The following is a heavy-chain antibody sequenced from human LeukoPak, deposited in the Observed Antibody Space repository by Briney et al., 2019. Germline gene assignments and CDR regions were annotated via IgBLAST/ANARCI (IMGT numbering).Heavy chain of an antibody. V-gene: IGHV1-2*02. CDR3: ARVRGLGVNWFDP. D-gene: IGHD3-16*01. Sequence: ASVKVSCKASGYTFTGYYMHWVRQAPGQGLEWMGWINPNSGGTNYAQKFQGRVTMTRDMSTSTVYMELSSLRSEDTAVYYCARVRGLGVNWFDPWGQGALVTVSS. CDR1: GYTFTGYY. J-gene: IGHJ5*02. CDR2: INPNSGGT.